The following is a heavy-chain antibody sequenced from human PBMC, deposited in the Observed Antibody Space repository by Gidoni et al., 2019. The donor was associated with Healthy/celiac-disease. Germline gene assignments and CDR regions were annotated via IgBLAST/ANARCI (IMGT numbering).Heavy chain of an antibody. CDR2: IYYSGST. D-gene: IGHD6-25*01. V-gene: IGHV4-39*01. J-gene: IGHJ4*02. CDR1: GGSISSSSYY. CDR3: ARTYSIGSYFDY. Sequence: QLQLQESGPGLVKPSETLSLTCTVSGGSISSSSYYWGWIRQPPGKGLEWIGSIYYSGSTYYNPSLKSRVTISVDTSKNQFSLKLSSVTAADTAVYYCARTYSIGSYFDYWGQGTLVTVSS.